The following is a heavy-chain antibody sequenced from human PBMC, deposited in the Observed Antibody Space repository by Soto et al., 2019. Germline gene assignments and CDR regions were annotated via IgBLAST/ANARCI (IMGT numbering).Heavy chain of an antibody. D-gene: IGHD1-26*01. CDR2: ISAYNGNT. CDR1: VYTFTSYG. J-gene: IGHJ6*02. V-gene: IGHV1-18*01. Sequence: ASVNVPCKASVYTFTSYGISWVRQAPGQGLERMGWISAYNGNTNYAQKLQGRVTMTTDTSTSTAYMELRSLRSDDTAVYYCARGPAEVGATQYYYYYGMDVWGQGTTVTVSS. CDR3: ARGPAEVGATQYYYYYGMDV.